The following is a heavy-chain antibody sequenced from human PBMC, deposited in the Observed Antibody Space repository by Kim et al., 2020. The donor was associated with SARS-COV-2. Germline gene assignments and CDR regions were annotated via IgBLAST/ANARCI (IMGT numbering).Heavy chain of an antibody. CDR3: TTVGSYYNRPFDY. D-gene: IGHD3-10*01. V-gene: IGHV3-15*01. J-gene: IGHJ4*02. Sequence: AAPVKVRFTSSRDDSKTTLYLQMNSLKTEDTAVYYCTTVGSYYNRPFDYWGQGTLVTVSS.